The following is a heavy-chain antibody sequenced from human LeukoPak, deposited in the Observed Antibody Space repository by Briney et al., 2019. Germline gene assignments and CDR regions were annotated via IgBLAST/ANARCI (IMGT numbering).Heavy chain of an antibody. J-gene: IGHJ4*02. CDR3: ASPKAHSGSYQLRFDY. D-gene: IGHD1-26*01. CDR1: GGTFSSYA. Sequence: ASVKVSCKASGGTFSSYAISWVRQAPGQGLEWMGGIIPIFGTANYAQKFQGRVTITTDESTSTAYMELSSLRSEDTAVYYCASPKAHSGSYQLRFDYWGQGTLVTVSS. V-gene: IGHV1-69*05. CDR2: IIPIFGTA.